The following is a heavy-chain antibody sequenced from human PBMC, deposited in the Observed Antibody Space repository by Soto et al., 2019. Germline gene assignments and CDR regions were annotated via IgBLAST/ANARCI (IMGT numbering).Heavy chain of an antibody. J-gene: IGHJ6*02. Sequence: ASVKVSCKASGYTFTGYYMHWVRQAPGQGLEWMGWINPNSGGTNYAQKFQGWVTMTRDTSISTAYMELSRLRSDDTAVYYCARGSNQNSGLIDYYYGMDVWGQGPTVTVSS. CDR2: INPNSGGT. CDR3: ARGSNQNSGLIDYYYGMDV. V-gene: IGHV1-2*04. D-gene: IGHD3-16*02. CDR1: GYTFTGYY.